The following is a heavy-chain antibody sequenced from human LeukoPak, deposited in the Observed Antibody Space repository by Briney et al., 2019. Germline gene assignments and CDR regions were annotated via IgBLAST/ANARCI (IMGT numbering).Heavy chain of an antibody. CDR2: IYYSGST. D-gene: IGHD6-13*01. V-gene: IGHV4-59*01. Sequence: SETLSLTCTVSGGSISSYYWSWIRQPPGKGLEWIGYIYYSGSTNYNPSLKSRVTISVDTSKNQFTLKLSSVTAADTAVYYCARGQHGVAAAPFDYWGQGTLVTVSS. CDR1: GGSISSYY. CDR3: ARGQHGVAAAPFDY. J-gene: IGHJ4*02.